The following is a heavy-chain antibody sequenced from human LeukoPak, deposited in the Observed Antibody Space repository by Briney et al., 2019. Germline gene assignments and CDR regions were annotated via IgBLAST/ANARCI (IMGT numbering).Heavy chain of an antibody. J-gene: IGHJ4*02. D-gene: IGHD1-26*01. CDR1: GYTLTELS. V-gene: IGHV1-24*01. CDR3: ATAYSGSYWIDY. CDR2: FDPEDGET. Sequence: ASVKVSCKVSGYTLTELSMHWVRQAPRKGLEWMGGFDPEDGETIYAQKFQGRVTMTEDTSTDTAYMELSSLRSEDTAVYYCATAYSGSYWIDYWGQGTLVTVSS.